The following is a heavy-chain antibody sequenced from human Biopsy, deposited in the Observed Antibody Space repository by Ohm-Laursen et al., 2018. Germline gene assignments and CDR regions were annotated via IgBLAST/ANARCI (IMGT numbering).Heavy chain of an antibody. D-gene: IGHD3-3*01. Sequence: SDTLSLTCTVSGGSFTGDYWSWIRQPPGKGLEWIGYISDTGTTNYNPSLRGRVAMSVDTSKNQFSLQLTSVTAADTAMFFCARLFRLDDYWNDDPPDGFDVWGQGTMVTVSS. V-gene: IGHV4-59*07. CDR1: GGSFTGDY. CDR2: ISDTGTT. CDR3: ARLFRLDDYWNDDPPDGFDV. J-gene: IGHJ3*01.